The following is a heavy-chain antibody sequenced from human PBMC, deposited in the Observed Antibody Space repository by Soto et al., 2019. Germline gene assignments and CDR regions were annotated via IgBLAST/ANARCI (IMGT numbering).Heavy chain of an antibody. V-gene: IGHV6-1*01. D-gene: IGHD6-13*01. J-gene: IGHJ5*02. CDR3: ARHPERIAQIGWFDP. Sequence: SQTLSLTCVISGDSVSSNSAAWNWIRQSPSRGLEWLGRTYYRSKWYNDYAVSVKSRITINPDTSKNQFSLQLNSVTPEDTAVYYCARHPERIAQIGWFDPWGQGTLVTVSS. CDR1: GDSVSSNSAA. CDR2: TYYRSKWYN.